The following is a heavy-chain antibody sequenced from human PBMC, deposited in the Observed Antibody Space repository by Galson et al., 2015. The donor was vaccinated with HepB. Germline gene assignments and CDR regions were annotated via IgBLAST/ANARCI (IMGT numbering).Heavy chain of an antibody. CDR2: ISAYNGNT. J-gene: IGHJ6*02. CDR3: AKHYCSGTTCYPLFYYFGLDV. D-gene: IGHD2-2*01. V-gene: IGHV1-18*01. Sequence: SVKVSCKASGYTFSSYCISWVRQAPGQGLEWMGWISAYNGNTNYAQRLQGRVTMTTDTTTTAYMELTSLRSDDTAVYYCAKHYCSGTTCYPLFYYFGLDVWGQGTTVTVSS. CDR1: GYTFSSYC.